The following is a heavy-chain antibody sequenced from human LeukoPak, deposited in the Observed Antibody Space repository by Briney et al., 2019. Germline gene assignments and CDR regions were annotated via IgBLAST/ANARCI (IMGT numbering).Heavy chain of an antibody. V-gene: IGHV3-23*01. D-gene: IGHD6-13*01. Sequence: GGSLRLSCAASGFTFSSYAMGWVRQAPGKGLEWVSAISGSGGSTYYADSVKGRFTISRDNSKNTLYLQMNSLRAEDTAVYYWAKDRIAAAGTCFDYWGQGTLVTVSS. CDR2: ISGSGGST. J-gene: IGHJ4*02. CDR1: GFTFSSYA. CDR3: AKDRIAAAGTCFDY.